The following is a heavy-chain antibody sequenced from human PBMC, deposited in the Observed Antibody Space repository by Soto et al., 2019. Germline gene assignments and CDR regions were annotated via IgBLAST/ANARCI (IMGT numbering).Heavy chain of an antibody. D-gene: IGHD2-21*01. J-gene: IGHJ4*02. CDR3: VRDMQLWRLDS. V-gene: IGHV3-74*03. CDR1: GLTFRSYW. Sequence: EVQLVESGGGLVQPGESLRLSCAASGLTFRSYWMHWVRQAPGKGLVWVSRINTDGSVAMYVDSVKGRFTISRDNAKNALYLHMNSLRAEDTAGYYCVRDMQLWRLDSWGRGALVTVSS. CDR2: INTDGSVA.